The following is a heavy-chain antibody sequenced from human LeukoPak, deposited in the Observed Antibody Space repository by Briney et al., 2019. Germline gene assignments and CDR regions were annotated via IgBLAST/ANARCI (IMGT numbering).Heavy chain of an antibody. CDR3: ARSGPYYYDSSGYLDAYYYYMDV. CDR2: ISYDGSNK. Sequence: PGGSLRLSCAASGFTFSSYAMHWVRQAPGKGLEWVAVISYDGSNKYYADSVKGRFTISRDNSKNTLYLQMNSLRAEDTAVYYCARSGPYYYDSSGYLDAYYYYMDVWGKGTTVTVSS. J-gene: IGHJ6*03. V-gene: IGHV3-30*04. CDR1: GFTFSSYA. D-gene: IGHD3-22*01.